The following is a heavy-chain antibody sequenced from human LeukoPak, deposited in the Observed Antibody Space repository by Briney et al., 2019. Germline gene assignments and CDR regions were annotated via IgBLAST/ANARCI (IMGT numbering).Heavy chain of an antibody. Sequence: ASVTVSCKASGYTFTSYGLSWVRQAPGQGLEWMGWISGYNGNANYAQKFQGRVTMTTDTSTSTAYMELRSLRSDDTAVYYCARDGHRRYYYESSDYRFDYWGQGTLVTVSS. CDR2: ISGYNGNA. CDR1: GYTFTSYG. J-gene: IGHJ4*02. CDR3: ARDGHRRYYYESSDYRFDY. V-gene: IGHV1-18*01. D-gene: IGHD3-22*01.